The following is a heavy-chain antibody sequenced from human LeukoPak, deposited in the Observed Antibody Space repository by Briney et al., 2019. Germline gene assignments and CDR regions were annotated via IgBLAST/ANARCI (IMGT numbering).Heavy chain of an antibody. J-gene: IGHJ4*02. CDR2: INHSGST. D-gene: IGHD5-18*01. V-gene: IGHV4-34*01. CDR1: GGSFSGYY. CDR3: ARRLWLRAFGY. Sequence: SETLSLTCAVYGGSFSGYYWSWIRQPPGKGLEWIGEINHSGSTNYNLSLKSRVTISVDTSKNQFSLKLSSVTAADTAVYYCARRLWLRAFGYWGQGTLVTVSS.